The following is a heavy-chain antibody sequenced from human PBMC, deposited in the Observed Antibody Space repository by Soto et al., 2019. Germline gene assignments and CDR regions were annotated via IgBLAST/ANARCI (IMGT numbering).Heavy chain of an antibody. V-gene: IGHV4-59*08. CDR1: GGSISSYY. Sequence: ETLSLTCTVSGGSISSYYWSWIRQPPGKGLEWIGYIYYSGSTNYNPSLKSRVTISVDTSKNQFSLKLSSVTAADTAVYYCARGYSYGFSDPWGQGTLVTV. D-gene: IGHD5-18*01. J-gene: IGHJ5*02. CDR3: ARGYSYGFSDP. CDR2: IYYSGST.